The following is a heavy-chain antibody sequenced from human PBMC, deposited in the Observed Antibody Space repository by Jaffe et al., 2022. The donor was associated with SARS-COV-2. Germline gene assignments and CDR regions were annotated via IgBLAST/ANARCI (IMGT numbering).Heavy chain of an antibody. D-gene: IGHD3-16*02. CDR1: GGSVGSSNYY. CDR2: IYYSGST. Sequence: QLQLQESGPGLVKPSETLSLTCTVSGGSVGSSNYYWGWIRQPPGRGLEWIGSIYYSGSTYYNPSLKSRVTISVDTSKNHFSLKLSAVTAAETAVYYCASGWSYGFKTFDIWGQGTMVTVSS. V-gene: IGHV4-39*02. J-gene: IGHJ3*02. CDR3: ASGWSYGFKTFDI.